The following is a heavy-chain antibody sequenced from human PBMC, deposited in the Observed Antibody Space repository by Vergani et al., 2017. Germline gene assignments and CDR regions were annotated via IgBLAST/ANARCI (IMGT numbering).Heavy chain of an antibody. CDR1: GFTFSSYS. Sequence: EVQLVESGGGLVKPGGSLRLSCAASGFTFSSYSMNWVRQAPGKGLEWVSSISSSSSYIYYADSVKGRFTISRDNAKNSLYLQMNSLRAEDTAVYYCARDGEVWFGXLLRELVYYYGMDVWGQGP. J-gene: IGHJ6*02. D-gene: IGHD3-10*01. CDR3: ARDGEVWFGXLLRELVYYYGMDV. V-gene: IGHV3-21*01. CDR2: ISSSSSYI.